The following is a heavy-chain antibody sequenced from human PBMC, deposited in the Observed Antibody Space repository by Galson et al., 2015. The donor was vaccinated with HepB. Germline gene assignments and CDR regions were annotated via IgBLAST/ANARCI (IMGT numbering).Heavy chain of an antibody. J-gene: IGHJ1*01. CDR1: GGSFSSYA. CDR3: ARVGSSALRGSRL. V-gene: IGHV1-18*01. CDR2: ISAYNVNT. Sequence: SVKVSCKASGGSFSSYAISGVRQAPGQGLEWMGWISAYNVNTNDGQKLQGRVTMTTDTSTRTVYMELRSRRSDDTAVYYCARVGSSALRGSRLWGPATPVPVSS. D-gene: IGHD6-6*01.